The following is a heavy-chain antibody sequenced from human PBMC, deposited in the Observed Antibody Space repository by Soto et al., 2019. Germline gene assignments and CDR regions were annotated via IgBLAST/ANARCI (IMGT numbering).Heavy chain of an antibody. Sequence: TLSLNCTVSGGSFKSGSYSWSWIRQPPGKGLEWIGYVYHTGRTSYNPSLKSRVSISMDTSKNQFSLNLDSVTAADTAVYFCARDFAYFDSWGQGTLVTVSS. D-gene: IGHD3-3*01. V-gene: IGHV4-61*01. CDR3: ARDFAYFDS. CDR1: GGSFKSGSYS. J-gene: IGHJ4*02. CDR2: VYHTGRT.